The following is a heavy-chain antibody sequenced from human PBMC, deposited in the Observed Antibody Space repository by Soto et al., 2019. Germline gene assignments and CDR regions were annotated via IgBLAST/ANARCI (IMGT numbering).Heavy chain of an antibody. CDR3: ARGGGYCSGGSCFPAFDY. CDR1: GGTFSSYA. V-gene: IGHV1-69*01. D-gene: IGHD2-15*01. J-gene: IGHJ4*02. CDR2: IIPIFGTA. Sequence: QVQLVQSGAEVKKPGSSVKVSCKASGGTFSSYAISWVRQAPGQGLEWMGGIIPIFGTANYAQKFQGRGTIAAGGSTSTAYLERSSLRSEETAVYYCARGGGYCSGGSCFPAFDYWGQGPLVTVSS.